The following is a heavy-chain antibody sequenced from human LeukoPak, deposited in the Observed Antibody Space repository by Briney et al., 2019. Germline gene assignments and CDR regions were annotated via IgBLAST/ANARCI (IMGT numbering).Heavy chain of an antibody. CDR2: ISSSSSYI. J-gene: IGHJ4*02. V-gene: IGHV3-21*01. CDR1: GFTFSSYS. D-gene: IGHD1-26*01. Sequence: GGSLRLSCAASGFTFSSYSMNWVRQAPGKGLEWVSSISSSSSYIYYADSVKGRFTISRDNAKNSLYLQMNSLRAEDTAVYYCARDPLDRIVGATFDWSQGTLVTVSS. CDR3: ARDPLDRIVGATFD.